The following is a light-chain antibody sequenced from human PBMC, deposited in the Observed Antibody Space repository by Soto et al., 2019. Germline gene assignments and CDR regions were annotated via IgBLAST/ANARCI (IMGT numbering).Light chain of an antibody. V-gene: IGLV2-14*02. CDR1: SSDVGSYNR. J-gene: IGLJ3*02. Sequence: QSVLTQPASVSGSPGQSVTISCTGGSSDVGSYNRVSWYRQYPGKAPQLMIYEVSYRPSGVSNRFSGSKSGNTASLTISGLQAEDEADYFCSSLTTSETWVIGGGTKLTVL. CDR2: EVS. CDR3: SSLTTSETWV.